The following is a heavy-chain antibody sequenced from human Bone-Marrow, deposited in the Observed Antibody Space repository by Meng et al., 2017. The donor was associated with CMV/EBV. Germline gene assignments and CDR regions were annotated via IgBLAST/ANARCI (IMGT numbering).Heavy chain of an antibody. V-gene: IGHV3-7*01. CDR1: GFTYRSYW. CDR2: IKQDGSGS. J-gene: IGHJ4*02. CDR3: ARAGYMAVGSYRIGSYYFDY. D-gene: IGHD3-16*02. Sequence: GESLKISCAASGFTYRSYWMAWVRQAPGKGLEWVANIKQDGSGSFYVDSVNGGFTISRDNAKSSLYLQMNSLRVEDTAVYYCARAGYMAVGSYRIGSYYFDYWGQGTLVTVSS.